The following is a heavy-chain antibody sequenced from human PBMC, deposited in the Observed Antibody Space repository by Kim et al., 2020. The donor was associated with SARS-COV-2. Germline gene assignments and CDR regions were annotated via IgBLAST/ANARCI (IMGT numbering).Heavy chain of an antibody. CDR1: GYTFTSYA. CDR3: ARPGLEMATIPNAFDI. V-gene: IGHV1-3*01. Sequence: ASVKVSCKASGYTFTSYATHWVRQATGQRLEWMGWINAGNGNTKYSQKFQGRVTITRDTSASTAYMELSSLRSEDTAVYYCARPGLEMATIPNAFDIWGQGTMVTVSS. CDR2: INAGNGNT. D-gene: IGHD5-12*01. J-gene: IGHJ3*02.